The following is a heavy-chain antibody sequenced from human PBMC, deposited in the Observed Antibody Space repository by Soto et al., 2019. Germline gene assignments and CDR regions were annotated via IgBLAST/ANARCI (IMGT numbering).Heavy chain of an antibody. V-gene: IGHV4-4*02. D-gene: IGHD7-27*01. CDR1: GDSISSSVW. J-gene: IGHJ4*02. CDR2: VFHTGDT. Sequence: SETLSLTCAVSGDSISSSVWWTWVRQAPGKGLEWIGEVFHTGDTNYNPSLRGRVTMSVDKSTNEFSLKVTSVTAADTAIYYCARKAWVRFDYWGQGALVTVSS. CDR3: ARKAWVRFDY.